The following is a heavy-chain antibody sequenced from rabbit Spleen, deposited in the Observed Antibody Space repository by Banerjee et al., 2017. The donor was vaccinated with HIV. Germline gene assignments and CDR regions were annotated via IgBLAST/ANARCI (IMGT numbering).Heavy chain of an antibody. V-gene: IGHV1S7*01. Sequence: HLKESGGGLVQPGGSLKLSCKASGFDLNTYGVSWVRQAPGKGLEWIGYIDPLFGNTYYANWVNGRFTISSHNAQNMLYLQLNSLTAADTATYFCVREVAAKLNLWGPGTLVTVS. CDR1: GFDLNTYG. CDR3: VREVAAKLNL. J-gene: IGHJ4*01. D-gene: IGHD4-1*01. CDR2: IDPLFGNT.